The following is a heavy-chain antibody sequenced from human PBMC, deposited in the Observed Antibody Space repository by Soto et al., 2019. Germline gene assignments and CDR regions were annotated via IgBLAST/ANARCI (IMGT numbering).Heavy chain of an antibody. CDR1: GFAFSSYA. D-gene: IGHD6-6*01. V-gene: IGHV3-30-3*01. CDR3: ARGFGIAARLDY. Sequence: TGGSLRLSCAASGFAFSSYAMHWVRQAPGKGLEWVAVISYDGSNKYYADSVKGRFTISRDNSKNTLYLQMNSLRAEDTAVYYCARGFGIAARLDYWGQGTLVTVSS. J-gene: IGHJ4*02. CDR2: ISYDGSNK.